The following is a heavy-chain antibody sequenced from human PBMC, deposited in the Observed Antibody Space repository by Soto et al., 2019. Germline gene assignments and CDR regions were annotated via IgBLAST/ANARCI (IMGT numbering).Heavy chain of an antibody. CDR2: ISGSGGST. J-gene: IGHJ5*02. CDR3: AKDGRVVAAAHNTDWFDP. Sequence: GGSLRLSCAASGFTFSSYAMSWVRQAPGKGLEWVSAISGSGGSTYYADSVTGRFTISRDNSKNTLYLQMNSLRAEDTAVYYCAKDGRVVAAAHNTDWFDPWGQGTLVTVSS. V-gene: IGHV3-23*01. CDR1: GFTFSSYA. D-gene: IGHD6-13*01.